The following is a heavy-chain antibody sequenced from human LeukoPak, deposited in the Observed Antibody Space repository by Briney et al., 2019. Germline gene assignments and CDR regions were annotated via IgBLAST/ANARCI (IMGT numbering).Heavy chain of an antibody. CDR1: GYTFTSYG. CDR2: ISAYNGNT. V-gene: IGHV1-18*01. CDR3: ARDTWRSRDYGDYVLRPDH. Sequence: GASVKVSCKASGYTFTSYGISWVRQAPGQGLEWMGCISAYNGNTNYAQKLQGRVTMTTDTSTSTAYMELRSLRSDDTAVYYCARDTWRSRDYGDYVLRPDHWGQGTLVTVSS. J-gene: IGHJ5*02. D-gene: IGHD4-17*01.